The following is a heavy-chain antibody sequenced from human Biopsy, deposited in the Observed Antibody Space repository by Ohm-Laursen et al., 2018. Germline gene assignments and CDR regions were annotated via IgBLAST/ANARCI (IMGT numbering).Heavy chain of an antibody. Sequence: SSVKVSCKTSGGSFSMDAFSWMRQVPGQGLEWMGLIIPMSCTPDYAQKFQGRVTFTADESTSTVYMELTSLTSDDTAVYYCASPNSGTYDVWGQGTTVTVSS. D-gene: IGHD1-26*01. V-gene: IGHV1-69*01. CDR3: ASPNSGTYDV. CDR1: GGSFSMDA. CDR2: IIPMSCTP. J-gene: IGHJ6*02.